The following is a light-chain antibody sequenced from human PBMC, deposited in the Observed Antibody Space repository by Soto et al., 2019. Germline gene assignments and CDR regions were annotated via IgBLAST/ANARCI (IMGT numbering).Light chain of an antibody. Sequence: QSVLTQPASVSGSPGQSITISCTGNNNDVGNYNLVSWCQQHPSKAPKLMIYEGSKRPSGVSNRFSGSKSGNTASLTISGLQAEDEADYYCCSYAGSNTFVFGTGTMVTVL. CDR2: EGS. V-gene: IGLV2-23*03. J-gene: IGLJ1*01. CDR3: CSYAGSNTFV. CDR1: NNDVGNYNL.